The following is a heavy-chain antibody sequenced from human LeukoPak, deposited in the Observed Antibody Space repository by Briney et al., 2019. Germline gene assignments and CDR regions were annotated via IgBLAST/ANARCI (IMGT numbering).Heavy chain of an antibody. CDR3: TRESIAVAVLFYYYYHMDV. Sequence: GGSLRLSCTASGFTFGEYAMSWVRQAPGKGLEWVGFIRSKAYGGTTEYAASVKGRFTISRDDSKSIAYLQMNSLKTEHTAVYYCTRESIAVAVLFYYYYHMDVWGKGTTVTISS. CDR2: IRSKAYGGTT. D-gene: IGHD6-19*01. J-gene: IGHJ6*03. V-gene: IGHV3-49*04. CDR1: GFTFGEYA.